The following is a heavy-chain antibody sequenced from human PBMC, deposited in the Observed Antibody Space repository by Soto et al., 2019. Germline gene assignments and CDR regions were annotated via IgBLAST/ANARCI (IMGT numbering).Heavy chain of an antibody. CDR3: SKDGLENSHISTYDSSGLAV. CDR1: AYTFTGYY. D-gene: IGHD3-3*01. V-gene: IGHV1-2*02. Sequence: ASVKVSCKASAYTFTGYYIHWVRQAPGQGLEWMGWTNPTRGGTNYAQRFRDRVTMTRDTSISTAYMELRSMRSDDTAICYCSKDGLENSHISTYDSSGLAVWGQGTTVTVSS. CDR2: TNPTRGGT. J-gene: IGHJ6*02.